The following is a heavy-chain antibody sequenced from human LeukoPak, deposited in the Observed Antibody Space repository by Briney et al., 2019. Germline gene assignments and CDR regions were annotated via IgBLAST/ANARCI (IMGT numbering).Heavy chain of an antibody. V-gene: IGHV1-69*13. CDR2: IIPIFGTA. CDR1: GGTFSSYA. CDR3: PRELRGYSYGPPWSYGMEV. Sequence: ASVKVSCKASGGTFSSYAISWVRQAPGQGLEWMGGIIPIFGTANYAQKFQGRVTITADESTSTAYMELSSLRSEATAVYTCPRELRGYSYGPPWSYGMEVWGKGATVTVPS. D-gene: IGHD5-18*01. J-gene: IGHJ6*04.